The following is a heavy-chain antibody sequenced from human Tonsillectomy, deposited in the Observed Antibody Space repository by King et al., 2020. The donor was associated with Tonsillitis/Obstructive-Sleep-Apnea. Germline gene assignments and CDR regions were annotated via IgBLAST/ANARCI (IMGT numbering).Heavy chain of an antibody. CDR2: IYYSGST. CDR3: ARLVDRPSMAPYFGY. Sequence: LQLQESGPGLVKPSETLSLICTVSGGYITSSNYYWGWIRQPPGMGLEWIGDIYYSGSTYYNPSLKSRVTISVDTSKNHFSLRLNSVTAADTAVYYCARLVDRPSMAPYFGYWGQGTLVTVSS. J-gene: IGHJ4*02. D-gene: IGHD2-15*01. V-gene: IGHV4-39*02. CDR1: GGYITSSNYY.